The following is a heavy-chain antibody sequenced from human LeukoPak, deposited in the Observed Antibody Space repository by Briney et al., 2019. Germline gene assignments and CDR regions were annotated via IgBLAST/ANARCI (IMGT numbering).Heavy chain of an antibody. V-gene: IGHV1-8*01. CDR2: MNPNSGNT. CDR1: GYTFTSYD. D-gene: IGHD3-22*01. Sequence: ASVKVSCKASGYTFTSYDINWVRQATGQGLEWMGWMNPNSGNTGYAQKFQGRVTMTRNTSISTAYMELSSLRSEDTAVYYCAIQTGYYYDSSGSEFNDWGQGTLVTVSS. CDR3: AIQTGYYYDSSGSEFND. J-gene: IGHJ4*02.